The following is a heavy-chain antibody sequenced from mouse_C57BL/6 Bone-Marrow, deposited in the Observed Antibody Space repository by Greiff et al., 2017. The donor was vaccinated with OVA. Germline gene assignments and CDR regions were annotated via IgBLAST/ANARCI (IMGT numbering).Heavy chain of an antibody. CDR3: ANDYEWYFDV. CDR2: IHPNSGST. CDR1: GYTFTSYW. D-gene: IGHD2-4*01. V-gene: IGHV1-64*01. Sequence: QVQLQQPGAELVKPGASVKLSCKASGYTFTSYWMHWVKQRPGQGLEWIGMIHPNSGSTNYNEKFESKATLTVDKSSSTAYMQLSSLTSEDSAVYYCANDYEWYFDVWGTGTTVTVSS. J-gene: IGHJ1*03.